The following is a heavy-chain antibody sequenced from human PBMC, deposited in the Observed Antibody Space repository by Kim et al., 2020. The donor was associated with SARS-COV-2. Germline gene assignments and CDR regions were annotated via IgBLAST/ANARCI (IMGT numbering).Heavy chain of an antibody. Sequence: GRLPISRDNSKNTLYLQMNSLRAEDTAVYYCAKLPYMASPETIAVAGTDYWGQGTLVTVSS. J-gene: IGHJ4*02. D-gene: IGHD6-19*01. CDR3: AKLPYMASPETIAVAGTDY. V-gene: IGHV3-30*02.